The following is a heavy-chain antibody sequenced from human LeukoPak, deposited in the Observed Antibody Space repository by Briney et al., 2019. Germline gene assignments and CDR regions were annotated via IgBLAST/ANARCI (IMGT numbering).Heavy chain of an antibody. D-gene: IGHD6-19*01. CDR3: AKGPIAVAGIAAHLEYFQH. V-gene: IGHV3-23*01. CDR1: GFTFSSYA. Sequence: GGSLRLSCAASGFTFSSYAMSWVRQAPGKGLEWVSAISGSGGSTYYADSVKGRFTISRDNSKNTLYLQMNSLRAEDTAVYYCAKGPIAVAGIAAHLEYFQHWGQGTLVTSPQ. J-gene: IGHJ1*01. CDR2: ISGSGGST.